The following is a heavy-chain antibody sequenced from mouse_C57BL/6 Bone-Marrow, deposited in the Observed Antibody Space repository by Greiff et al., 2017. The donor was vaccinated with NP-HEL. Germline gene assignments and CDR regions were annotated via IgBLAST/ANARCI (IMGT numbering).Heavy chain of an antibody. Sequence: QVQLQQPGAELVKPGASVKLSCKASGYTFTSYWMQWVKQRPGQGLEWIGEIDPSDSYTNYNQKFKGEATLTVDTSSSTAYMQLSSLTSEDSAVYYCAREAYWGQGTLVTVSA. J-gene: IGHJ3*01. CDR3: AREAY. CDR1: GYTFTSYW. V-gene: IGHV1-50*01. CDR2: IDPSDSYT.